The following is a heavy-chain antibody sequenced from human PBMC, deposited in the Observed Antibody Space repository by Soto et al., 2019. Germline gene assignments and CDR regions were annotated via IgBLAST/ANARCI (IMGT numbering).Heavy chain of an antibody. CDR3: AREWVTMGY. D-gene: IGHD3-10*01. CDR1: GFTFSSYS. Sequence: SLRLSCAASGFTFSSYSLNWVRQAPGKGLEWVSYITSSGTTVYYADSVKGRFTISRDNAKNSLYLQMNSLRAEDTAVYYCAREWVTMGYWGQGTLVTVS. V-gene: IGHV3-48*04. J-gene: IGHJ4*02. CDR2: ITSSGTTV.